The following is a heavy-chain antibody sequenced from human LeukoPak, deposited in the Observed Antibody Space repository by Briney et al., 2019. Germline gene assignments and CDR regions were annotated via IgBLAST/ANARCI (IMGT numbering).Heavy chain of an antibody. CDR2: VYTKERT. V-gene: IGHV4-4*07. J-gene: IGHJ5*01. Sequence: PSETLSLTCTVFGDSLTNFYWSWIRQPAGKGLEWIGRVYTKERTKYNPSLKSRLTMPVDTSSNQVFLRLTSVSAADTAVYYCARDVGFPARFDSWGQGILVTVSS. CDR3: ARDVGFPARFDS. CDR1: GDSLTNFY. D-gene: IGHD1-26*01.